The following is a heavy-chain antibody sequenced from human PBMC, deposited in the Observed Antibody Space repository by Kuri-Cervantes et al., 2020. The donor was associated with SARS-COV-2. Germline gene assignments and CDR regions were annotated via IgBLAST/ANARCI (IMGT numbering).Heavy chain of an antibody. CDR1: GFTFSSYE. J-gene: IGHJ6*03. D-gene: IGHD2-2*01. Sequence: GESLKISCAASGFTFSSYEMNWVRQAPGKGLEWVSYISSSGSTIYYADSVKGRFTISRDNAKNSLYLQMNSLRAEDTAVYYCARVEVVVVPAATHYYYYYMDVWGKGTTVTVSS. V-gene: IGHV3-48*03. CDR3: ARVEVVVVPAATHYYYYYMDV. CDR2: ISSSGSTI.